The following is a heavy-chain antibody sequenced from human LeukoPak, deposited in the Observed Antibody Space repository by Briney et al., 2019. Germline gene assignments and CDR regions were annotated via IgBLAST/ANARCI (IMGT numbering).Heavy chain of an antibody. CDR3: ARLHCDGDTCYSGFDY. J-gene: IGHJ4*02. D-gene: IGHD2-15*01. Sequence: GGSLRLSCAASGFTFSSYAMSWVRQAPGKGLEWVSAISGSGGSTYYADSVKGRFTISRDNAKTSLYLQMNSLRAEDTAVYYCARLHCDGDTCYSGFDYWGQGTLVTVSS. CDR1: GFTFSSYA. CDR2: ISGSGGST. V-gene: IGHV3-23*01.